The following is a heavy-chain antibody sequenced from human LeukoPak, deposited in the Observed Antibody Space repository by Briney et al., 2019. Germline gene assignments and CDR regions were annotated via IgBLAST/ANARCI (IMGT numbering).Heavy chain of an antibody. J-gene: IGHJ5*02. CDR3: AKDAVRMNGLYDWFDA. Sequence: GGSLRLSCAASGFTFSSYAMSWVRQAPGKGLEWVSAISGSGGSTYYADSVKGRFTISRGNSKNTLYLQMNSLRAEDTAVYYCAKDAVRMNGLYDWFDAWGQGTLVTVSS. V-gene: IGHV3-23*01. D-gene: IGHD6-19*01. CDR2: ISGSGGST. CDR1: GFTFSSYA.